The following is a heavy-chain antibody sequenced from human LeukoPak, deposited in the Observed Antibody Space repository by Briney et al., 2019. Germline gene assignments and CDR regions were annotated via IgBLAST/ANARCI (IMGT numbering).Heavy chain of an antibody. V-gene: IGHV3-21*01. CDR3: ARGAYNSGGTLEI. CDR2: ISTSGNYI. D-gene: IGHD3-22*01. Sequence: PGGSLRLSCAVSGFTFSSYSRNWVRQAPGKGLEWVSYISTSGNYIYYSDSVKGRFTISRDNAKNSLYLQMHSLRADDTAVYYCARGAYNSGGTLEIWGQGTLDTLSS. CDR1: GFTFSSYS. J-gene: IGHJ4*02.